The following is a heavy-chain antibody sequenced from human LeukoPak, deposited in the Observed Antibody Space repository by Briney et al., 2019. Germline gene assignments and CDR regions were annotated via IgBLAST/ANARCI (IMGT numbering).Heavy chain of an antibody. D-gene: IGHD5-24*01. CDR3: ARDEYRSRWLHP. CDR1: GYTFSSYW. Sequence: GGSLRLSCAASGYTFSSYWMSWVRLAPGKGLEWVANIKGDGSEKWYADSVKGRFTISRDNAQNSVHLQMNSLRAEDTAVYHCARDEYRSRWLHPWGQGTLVTVTS. J-gene: IGHJ5*02. CDR2: IKGDGSEK. V-gene: IGHV3-7*01.